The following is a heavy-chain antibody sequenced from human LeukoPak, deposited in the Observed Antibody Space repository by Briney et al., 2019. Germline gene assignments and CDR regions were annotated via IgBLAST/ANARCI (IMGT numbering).Heavy chain of an antibody. D-gene: IGHD6-19*01. Sequence: GSSVKVSCKASGGTFSSYAISWVRQAPGQGLEWMGGIIPIFGTANYAQKFQGRVTITADESTSTAYMELSSLRSEDTAVYYCARSLAYSSGVRAGWFDPWGQGTLVTVSS. CDR2: IIPIFGTA. V-gene: IGHV1-69*01. CDR3: ARSLAYSSGVRAGWFDP. CDR1: GGTFSSYA. J-gene: IGHJ5*02.